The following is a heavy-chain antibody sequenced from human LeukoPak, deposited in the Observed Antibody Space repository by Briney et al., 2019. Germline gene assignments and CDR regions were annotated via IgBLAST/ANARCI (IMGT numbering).Heavy chain of an antibody. CDR2: INAGNGNT. D-gene: IGHD5-18*01. J-gene: IGHJ4*02. V-gene: IGHV1-3*01. CDR3: ARVPIRGYSYVSYYFDY. CDR1: GYTFTSYA. Sequence: ASVKVSCKASGYTFTSYAMHWVRQAPGQRLEWMGWINAGNGNTKYSQKFQGRVTITRDTSASTAYMELSSLRSEDTAVYYCARVPIRGYSYVSYYFDYWGQGTLVTVSS.